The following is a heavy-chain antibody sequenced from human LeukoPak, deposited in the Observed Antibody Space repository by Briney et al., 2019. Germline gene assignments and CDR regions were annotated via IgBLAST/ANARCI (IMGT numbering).Heavy chain of an antibody. CDR2: ITSDSRYR. J-gene: IGHJ3*02. Sequence: AGGSLRLSCEASGFSFSTYNMNWVRQAPGKGLEWISSITSDSRYRYYADSVKGRFTISRDNAKNSLYLQMNSLRDEDTADYCARDTLEYGDSPDAFDIWGQGTMVTVSS. CDR1: GFSFSTYN. D-gene: IGHD4-17*01. CDR3: ARDTLEYGDSPDAFDI. V-gene: IGHV3-21*01.